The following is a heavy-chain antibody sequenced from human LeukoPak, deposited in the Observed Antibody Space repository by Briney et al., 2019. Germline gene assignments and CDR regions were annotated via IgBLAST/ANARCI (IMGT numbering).Heavy chain of an antibody. CDR3: ARGGGGGATVCYYLDY. D-gene: IGHD4-17*01. J-gene: IGHJ4*02. Sequence: ASVKVSLKAAGYTFTRYYLHWVRQAPGQGLEWMGLINPNSGGTNYAQKFQGRFTMTSDTSISTAYMELSRLRSDDTAVYYCARGGGGGATVCYYLDYWGQGNLVTVSS. V-gene: IGHV1-2*02. CDR1: GYTFTRYY. CDR2: INPNSGGT.